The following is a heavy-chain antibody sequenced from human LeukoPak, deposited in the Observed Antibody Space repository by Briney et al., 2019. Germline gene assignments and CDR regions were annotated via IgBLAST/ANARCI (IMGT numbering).Heavy chain of an antibody. J-gene: IGHJ6*02. Sequence: GGSLRLSCAASGFTFSSYSMNWVRQAPGKGLEWVSYISSSGSTIYYADSVKGRFTISRDNAKNSLYLQMNSLRAEDTAVYYCAREKYGFPYYYYGMDVWGQGTTVTVSS. V-gene: IGHV3-48*04. CDR3: AREKYGFPYYYYGMDV. D-gene: IGHD4-17*01. CDR2: ISSSGSTI. CDR1: GFTFSSYS.